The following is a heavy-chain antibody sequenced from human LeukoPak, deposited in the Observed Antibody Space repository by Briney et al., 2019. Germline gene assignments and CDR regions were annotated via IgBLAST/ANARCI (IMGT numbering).Heavy chain of an antibody. Sequence: ASVKVSCKASGYTFTSYYIHWVRQAPGQGLEWMGIMNPAGGSTTYAQKFQGSRLTLTRDTSTSTVYMELSSLRSEDTAVYYCARGRGVHDSHTYDYFDYWGQGSLVTVSS. CDR1: GYTFTSYY. J-gene: IGHJ4*02. CDR3: ARGRGVHDSHTYDYFDY. V-gene: IGHV1-46*01. CDR2: MNPAGGST. D-gene: IGHD3-22*01.